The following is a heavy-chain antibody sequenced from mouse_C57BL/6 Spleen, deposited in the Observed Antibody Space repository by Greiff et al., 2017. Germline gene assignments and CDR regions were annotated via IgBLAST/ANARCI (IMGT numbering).Heavy chain of an antibody. CDR2: ISYDGSN. CDR3: ARGGGDY. Sequence: ESGPGLVKPSQSLSLTCSVTGYSITSGYYWNWIRQFPGNKLEWMGYISYDGSNNYNPSLKNRISITRDTSTNQFFLKVNSVTTEDTATYYCARGGGDYWGQGTTLTVSS. CDR1: GYSITSGYY. J-gene: IGHJ2*01. V-gene: IGHV3-6*01.